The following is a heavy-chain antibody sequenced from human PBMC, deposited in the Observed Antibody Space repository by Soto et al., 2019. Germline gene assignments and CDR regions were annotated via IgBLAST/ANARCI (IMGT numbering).Heavy chain of an antibody. J-gene: IGHJ5*02. D-gene: IGHD4-4*01. CDR3: ARDRDYSNWFDP. CDR1: GFTVSNNY. CDR2: IYSGGST. V-gene: IGHV3-66*01. Sequence: EVQLVESGGGLVQPGGSLRLSCAASGFTVSNNYMTWVRQSPGKGLEWVSVIYSGGSTSYADSAKGRFTISRDNSKNTLYLQMNSLRAEDTAVYYCARDRDYSNWFDPWGQGTLVTVSS.